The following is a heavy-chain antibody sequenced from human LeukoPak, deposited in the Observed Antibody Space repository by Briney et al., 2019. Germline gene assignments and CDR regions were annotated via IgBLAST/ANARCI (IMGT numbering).Heavy chain of an antibody. J-gene: IGHJ4*02. D-gene: IGHD2-8*01. CDR3: AREVAYCANGVCPPDGTFDY. CDR1: GGSISNYY. Sequence: SETLSRTCTVSGGSISNYYWSWIRQPAGKGLEWIGRIYSSGSLNYKPSLKSRVTISIEKSKNQFSLKLSSVTAADTAVYYCAREVAYCANGVCPPDGTFDYWGQGTLVTVSS. CDR2: IYSSGSL. V-gene: IGHV4-4*07.